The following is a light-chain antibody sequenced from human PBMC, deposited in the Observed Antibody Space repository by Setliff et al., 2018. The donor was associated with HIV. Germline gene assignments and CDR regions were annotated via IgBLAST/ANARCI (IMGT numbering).Light chain of an antibody. CDR2: EVS. CDR1: SSDVGGYDY. J-gene: IGLJ1*01. V-gene: IGLV2-14*01. Sequence: QPALAQPASVSGSPGQSITISCTGTSSDVGGYDYVSWYQLHPGKTPKLMIFEVSNRPSGVSYRFSGSKSGNTASLTISGLRPEDEGDYFCCSYTSTSARVFGTGTKGTVL. CDR3: CSYTSTSARV.